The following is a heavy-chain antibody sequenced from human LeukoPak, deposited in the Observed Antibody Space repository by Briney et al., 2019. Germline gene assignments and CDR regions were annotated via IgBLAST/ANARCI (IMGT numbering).Heavy chain of an antibody. Sequence: PGGSLRLSCAASDFIISDYYMSWIRQAPRKGLEWVSSISSSGDNLNYADSVKGRFTISRDNAKNSMFLQMNRLRAEDTAVYYCATSRVMDRGRPIAGAFDIWGQGTMVTVSS. CDR3: ATSRVMDRGRPIAGAFDI. CDR1: DFIISDYY. D-gene: IGHD3-10*01. CDR2: ISSSGDNL. V-gene: IGHV3-11*04. J-gene: IGHJ3*02.